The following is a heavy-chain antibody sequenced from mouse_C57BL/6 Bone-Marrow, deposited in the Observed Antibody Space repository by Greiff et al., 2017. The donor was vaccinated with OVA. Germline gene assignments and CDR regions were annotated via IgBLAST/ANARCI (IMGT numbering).Heavy chain of an antibody. D-gene: IGHD1-2*01. CDR3: ARRRPWFAY. CDR1: GYTFTSYG. V-gene: IGHV1-81*01. Sequence: VQLVESGAELARPGASVKLSCKASGYTFTSYGISWVKQRTGQGLEWIGEIYPRSGNTYYNEKFKGKATLTADKSSSTAYMELRSLTSEDSAVYFCARRRPWFAYWGQGTLVTVSA. CDR2: IYPRSGNT. J-gene: IGHJ3*01.